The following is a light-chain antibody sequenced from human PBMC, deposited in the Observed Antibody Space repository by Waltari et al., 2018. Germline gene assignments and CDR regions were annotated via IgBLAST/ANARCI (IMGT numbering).Light chain of an antibody. V-gene: IGLV2-14*01. CDR3: SSYSSSSPLWV. CDR2: EVS. J-gene: IGLJ3*02. Sequence: QSALTQPASVSGSPGPSITIPCTGTSRDVGGHNSVSWYQQYPGKAPKVIIYEVSNRPSGVSNRFSGSKSGNTASLTISGLQAEDEADYYCSSYSSSSPLWVFGGGTKLTVL. CDR1: SRDVGGHNS.